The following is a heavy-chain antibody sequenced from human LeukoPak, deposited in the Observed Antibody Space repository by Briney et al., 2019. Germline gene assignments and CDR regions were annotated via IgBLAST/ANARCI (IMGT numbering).Heavy chain of an antibody. J-gene: IGHJ4*02. CDR2: IGIDSGNT. Sequence: GGSLRLSCAASGFTLSSYAMHWVRQAPGKGLEWISYIGIDSGNTNYADSVKGRFTISGDKAKNSLYLQMNSLRVEDTAVYYCARDYKYAFDNWGQGTLVTVSS. CDR1: GFTLSSYA. V-gene: IGHV3-48*01. D-gene: IGHD5-24*01. CDR3: ARDYKYAFDN.